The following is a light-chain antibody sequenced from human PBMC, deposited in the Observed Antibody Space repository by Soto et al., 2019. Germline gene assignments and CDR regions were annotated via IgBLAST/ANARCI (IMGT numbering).Light chain of an antibody. CDR1: QSVLYSSNNMNY. CDR2: WAS. CDR3: QQYYSSPWT. V-gene: IGKV4-1*01. Sequence: DVVLTQSPDSLAVSLGERATINCKSSQSVLYSSNNMNYLAWYQQKAGQPPKLLIYWASTRESGVPDRFGGSGSGTEFTLTISGLQAEDVAVYYCQQYYSSPWTFGQGTKVEIK. J-gene: IGKJ1*01.